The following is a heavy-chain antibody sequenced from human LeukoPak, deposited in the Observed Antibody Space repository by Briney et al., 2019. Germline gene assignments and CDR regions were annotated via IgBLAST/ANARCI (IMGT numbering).Heavy chain of an antibody. CDR1: GGSISSSSYY. Sequence: SETLSLTCTVSGGSISSSSYYWGWIRQPPGKGLEWVGSIYYSGSTYYNPSLKSRVTISVDTSKNQFSLKLSSVTAADTAVYYCARGRDYYDSSGYYYFDYWGQGTLVTVSS. D-gene: IGHD3-22*01. CDR3: ARGRDYYDSSGYYYFDY. CDR2: IYYSGST. J-gene: IGHJ4*02. V-gene: IGHV4-39*07.